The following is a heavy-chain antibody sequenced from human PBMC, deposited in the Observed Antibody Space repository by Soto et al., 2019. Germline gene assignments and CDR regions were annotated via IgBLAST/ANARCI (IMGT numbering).Heavy chain of an antibody. CDR1: GFTVSSNY. CDR2: IYSGGST. CDR3: ASKKGIVVVPAKNGDAFDI. V-gene: IGHV3-66*01. J-gene: IGHJ3*02. D-gene: IGHD2-2*01. Sequence: EVQLVESGGGLVQPGGSLRLSCAASGFTVSSNYMSWVRQAPGKGLEWVSVIYSGGSTYYADSVKGRFTISRDNSKNTLYLQMNSLRAEDTAVYYCASKKGIVVVPAKNGDAFDIWGQGTMVTVSS.